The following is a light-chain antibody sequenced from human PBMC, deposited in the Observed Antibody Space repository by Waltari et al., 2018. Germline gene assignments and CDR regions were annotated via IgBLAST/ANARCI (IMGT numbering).Light chain of an antibody. CDR1: QSVSTY. CDR3: QHRSGWPPWT. J-gene: IGKJ1*01. V-gene: IGKV3-11*01. Sequence: EIVLTQSPATLSLSPGERAILSCRASQSVSTYLAWYQHRPGQAPRLLIHDVSNRSTGIPARFSGSGSGTDFTLTISSLDPEDFAVYYCQHRSGWPPWTFGQGTKVEVK. CDR2: DVS.